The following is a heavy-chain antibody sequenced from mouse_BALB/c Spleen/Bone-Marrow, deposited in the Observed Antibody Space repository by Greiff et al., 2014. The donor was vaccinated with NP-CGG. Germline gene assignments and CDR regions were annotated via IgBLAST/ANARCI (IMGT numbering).Heavy chain of an antibody. CDR2: ISDGGSYT. Sequence: DVKLVESGGGLVKPGGSLKLSCAASGFTFSGCYMYWVRRTPEKRLEWVATISDGGSYTYYPDSVKGRFTISRDNAKNNLYLQMSSLKSEDTAIYYCAREGNYGYFDYWGQGTTLTVSS. J-gene: IGHJ2*01. V-gene: IGHV5-4*02. CDR3: AREGNYGYFDY. D-gene: IGHD1-1*01. CDR1: GFTFSGCY.